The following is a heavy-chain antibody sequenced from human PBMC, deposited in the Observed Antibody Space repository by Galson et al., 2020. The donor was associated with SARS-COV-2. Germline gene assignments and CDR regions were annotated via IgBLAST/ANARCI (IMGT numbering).Heavy chain of an antibody. CDR2: IYHSGST. CDR1: GGSISSSNW. D-gene: IGHD5-12*01. J-gene: IGHJ4*02. CDR3: AREVYSGYDYRYFWAY. V-gene: IGHV4-4*02. Sequence: SETLSLTCAVSGGSISSSNWWSWVRQPPGKGLEWIGEIYHSGSTNYNPSLKSRVTISVDKSKNQFSLKLSSVTAADTAVYYCAREVYSGYDYRYFWAYWGQGTLVTVSS.